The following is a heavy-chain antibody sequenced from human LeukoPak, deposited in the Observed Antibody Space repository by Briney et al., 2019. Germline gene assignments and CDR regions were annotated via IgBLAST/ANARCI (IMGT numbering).Heavy chain of an antibody. Sequence: SETLSLTCTVSGGSVSNGNYYWSWLRQPPGKALEWIGYIYYTGKTYYNPSLEGRVTILVDTSRNHFSVKLSSVTAADTAVYYCARSQNYYGSGDYWSQGTLVTVSS. CDR3: ARSQNYYGSGDY. CDR2: IYYTGKT. CDR1: GGSVSNGNYY. D-gene: IGHD3-10*01. V-gene: IGHV4-61*03. J-gene: IGHJ4*02.